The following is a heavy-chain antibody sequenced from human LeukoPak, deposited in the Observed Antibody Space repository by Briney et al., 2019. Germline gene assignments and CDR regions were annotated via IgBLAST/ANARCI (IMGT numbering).Heavy chain of an antibody. Sequence: SETLSLTCTVSGDSVSSGSYYWSWIRQPPGKGLEWIGYIYYSGSTNYNPSLKSRVTISVDTSKNQFSLKLSSVTAADTAVYYCARVGYSYGYYGANYFDYWGQGTLVTVSS. D-gene: IGHD5-18*01. CDR2: IYYSGST. CDR3: ARVGYSYGYYGANYFDY. J-gene: IGHJ4*02. V-gene: IGHV4-61*01. CDR1: GDSVSSGSYY.